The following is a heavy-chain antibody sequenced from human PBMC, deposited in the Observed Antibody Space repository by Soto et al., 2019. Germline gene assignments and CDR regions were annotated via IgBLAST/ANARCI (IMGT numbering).Heavy chain of an antibody. CDR1: GFILSTYP. J-gene: IGHJ6*02. D-gene: IGHD2-2*02. V-gene: IGHV3-23*01. CDR2: MNGAATST. CDR3: ARGGADHYTSGMDV. Sequence: GGSLRLSCAASGFILSTYPMTWVRQAPGRGLEWVSSMNGAATSTSYADSVKGRFTTSRDNSQNTLYLQINTLRPEDTAVYFCARGGADHYTSGMDVWGQGTTGTVS.